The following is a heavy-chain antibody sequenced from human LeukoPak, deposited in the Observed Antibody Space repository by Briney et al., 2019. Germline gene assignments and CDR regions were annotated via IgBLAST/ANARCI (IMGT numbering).Heavy chain of an antibody. CDR3: ARESYRSSGYRDY. V-gene: IGHV3-30*11. D-gene: IGHD3-22*01. J-gene: IGHJ4*02. CDR1: GFAFCIYA. CDR2: ISYDGSNK. Sequence: GGSLRLSPAASGFAFCIYAMHTVCQAPRKRLEWVAVISYDGSNKYYADSVKGRFTISRDNSKNTLYLQKNSLRAEDTAVYYCARESYRSSGYRDYWGQGTLVTVSS.